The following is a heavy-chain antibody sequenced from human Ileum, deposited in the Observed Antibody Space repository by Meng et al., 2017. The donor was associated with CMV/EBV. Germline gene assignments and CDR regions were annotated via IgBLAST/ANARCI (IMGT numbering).Heavy chain of an antibody. CDR1: GFTFSNYW. Sequence: GGSLRLSCVASGFTFSNYWMNWVRQAPGKGLEWVANIKQDGSEKYYVDAVKGRFTISRDNTKNSVYLQMNSLRAEDKAVYYCARGWTELWDRYFEDWGQGTLVTVSS. CDR3: ARGWTELWDRYFED. J-gene: IGHJ4*02. V-gene: IGHV3-7*01. CDR2: IKQDGSEK. D-gene: IGHD5-18*01.